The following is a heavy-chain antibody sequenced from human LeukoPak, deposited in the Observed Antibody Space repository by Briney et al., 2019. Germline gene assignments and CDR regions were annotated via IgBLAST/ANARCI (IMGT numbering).Heavy chain of an antibody. Sequence: GRSLRLSCAASGFTLTTYGMHSVRQAPGAGLDWVALISSDVTKTYYSDSVKGRFTISRDSSRNTLYLKMTSLRAEDTAVYYCAKDRAGSHPYDTSGLTPSDHWGQGTLVTVSS. V-gene: IGHV3-30*18. D-gene: IGHD3-22*01. CDR1: GFTLTTYG. CDR3: AKDRAGSHPYDTSGLTPSDH. J-gene: IGHJ5*02. CDR2: ISSDVTKT.